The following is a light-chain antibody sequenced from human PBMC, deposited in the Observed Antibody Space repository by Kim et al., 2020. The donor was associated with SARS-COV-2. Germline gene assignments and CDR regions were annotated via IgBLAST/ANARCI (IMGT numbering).Light chain of an antibody. Sequence: QSVLSQPPSASGTPGQRVTISCSGSFSNIGTNTVNWYQQIPGTAPKLLIFSDNQRPSGVPDRISASKSGTSASLAISGLQSEDEADYYCAAWDDSLNGHVVFGGGTQLTVL. J-gene: IGLJ2*01. CDR2: SDN. CDR3: AAWDDSLNGHVV. V-gene: IGLV1-44*01. CDR1: FSNIGTNT.